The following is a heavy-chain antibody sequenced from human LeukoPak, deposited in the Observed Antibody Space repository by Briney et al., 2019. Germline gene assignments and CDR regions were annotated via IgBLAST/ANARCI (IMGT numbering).Heavy chain of an antibody. D-gene: IGHD4-23*01. Sequence: SETLSLTCTVSGASISGWYWSWIRQPPGKGLEWIGYVYGSGYTNYNPSLKSRVTMSIDTSKNHFSLKLTSVTAADTATYYCAGETSLAGFAGGLGFNYWGQEILVTVSS. J-gene: IGHJ4*02. CDR2: VYGSGYT. CDR1: GASISGWY. V-gene: IGHV4-59*01. CDR3: AGETSLAGFAGGLGFNY.